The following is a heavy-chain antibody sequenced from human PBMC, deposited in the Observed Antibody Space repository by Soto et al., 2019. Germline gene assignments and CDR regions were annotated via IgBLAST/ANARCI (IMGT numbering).Heavy chain of an antibody. CDR3: ARATGTLRSRNCDY. CDR2: IYHTGST. Sequence: SETLSLTCSVSGGSISTVGHYWTWIRQPPGKGLGWIGSIYHTGSTYYSKSLRSRLTMSVDTSKSQFSLRLSSVTAADTAVYYCARATGTLRSRNCDYWGQGSLVTVSS. V-gene: IGHV4-31*03. J-gene: IGHJ4*02. CDR1: GGSISTVGHY. D-gene: IGHD1-1*01.